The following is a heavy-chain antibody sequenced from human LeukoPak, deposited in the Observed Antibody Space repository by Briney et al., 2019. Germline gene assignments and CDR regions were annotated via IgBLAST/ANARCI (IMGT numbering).Heavy chain of an antibody. CDR3: ARGCTSTSCYDY. V-gene: IGHV3-53*01. CDR2: IYSDNT. D-gene: IGHD2-2*01. J-gene: IGHJ4*02. Sequence: PGGSLRLSCTVSGFTVSSNSMSWVRQAPGKGLEWVSFIYSDNTHYSDSVKGRFTISRDNTKNSLYLQMNSLRAGDTAVYYCARGCTSTSCYDYWGQGILVTVSS. CDR1: GFTVSSNS.